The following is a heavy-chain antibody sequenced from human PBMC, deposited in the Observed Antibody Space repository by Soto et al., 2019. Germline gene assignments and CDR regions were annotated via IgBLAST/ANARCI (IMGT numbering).Heavy chain of an antibody. J-gene: IGHJ3*02. D-gene: IGHD6-13*01. CDR2: IKQDGSEK. Sequence: GGSLRLSCAASGFTFSSYWMSWVRQAPGKGLEWVANIKQDGSEKYYVDSVKGRFTISRDNAKNSLYLQMNSLRAEDTAVYYCASDPVAAAADAFDIWGQGTMVTVSS. CDR3: ASDPVAAAADAFDI. V-gene: IGHV3-7*01. CDR1: GFTFSSYW.